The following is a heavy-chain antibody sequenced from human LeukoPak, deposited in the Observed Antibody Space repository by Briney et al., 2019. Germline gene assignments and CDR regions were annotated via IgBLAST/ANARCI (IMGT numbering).Heavy chain of an antibody. J-gene: IGHJ3*02. V-gene: IGHV1-18*01. D-gene: IGHD3-10*01. CDR3: ASTANGSGSYYNVHAFDI. CDR1: GYTFTSYG. CDR2: ISAYNGNT. Sequence: ASVKVSCKASGYTFTSYGISWVRQDPGQGLEWMGWISAYNGNTNYAQKLQGRVTMTTDTSTSTAYMELRSLRSDDTAVYYCASTANGSGSYYNVHAFDIWGQGTMVTVSS.